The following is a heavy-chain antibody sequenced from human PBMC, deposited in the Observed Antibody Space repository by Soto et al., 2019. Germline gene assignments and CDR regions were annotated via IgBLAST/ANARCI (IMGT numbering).Heavy chain of an antibody. Sequence: QVQLVESGGGVVQPGRSLRLSCAPSGFSFSDFGMHWVRQAPGKGLEWVAAISHDGSNQYYGDSVKGRFSISRDHSNNRLYLQMNNLKVEDSATYYCAKETRSRAVTATRVNGMDVWGQGTTVTVSS. J-gene: IGHJ6*02. CDR3: AKETRSRAVTATRVNGMDV. CDR1: GFSFSDFG. CDR2: ISHDGSNQ. V-gene: IGHV3-30*18. D-gene: IGHD2-21*02.